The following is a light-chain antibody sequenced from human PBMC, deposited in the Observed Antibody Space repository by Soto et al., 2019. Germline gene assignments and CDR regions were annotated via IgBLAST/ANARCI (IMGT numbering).Light chain of an antibody. Sequence: EIQMTQSPATLSGSPGERATLSCRASQSVSTNLAWYQQKPGQAPRLLIYGASTRATGIPARFSGSGSGADITLPISSRQSDDFAVYYCQQYTSRPPWTFGQGTKVDI. J-gene: IGKJ1*01. CDR3: QQYTSRPPWT. CDR2: GAS. CDR1: QSVSTN. V-gene: IGKV3-15*01.